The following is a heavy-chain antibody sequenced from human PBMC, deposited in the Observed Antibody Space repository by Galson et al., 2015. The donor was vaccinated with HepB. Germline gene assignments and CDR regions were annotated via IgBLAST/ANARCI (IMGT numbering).Heavy chain of an antibody. V-gene: IGHV4-59*01. J-gene: IGHJ5*02. CDR3: ARALWAASVWFDP. D-gene: IGHD6-25*01. CDR1: GGSISSYY. Sequence: SETLSLTCTVSGGSISSYYWSWIRQPPGKGLEWIGYIYYSGSTNYNPSLKSRVTISVDTSKNQFSLKLSSVTAADTAVYYCARALWAASVWFDPWGQGTLVTVSS. CDR2: IYYSGST.